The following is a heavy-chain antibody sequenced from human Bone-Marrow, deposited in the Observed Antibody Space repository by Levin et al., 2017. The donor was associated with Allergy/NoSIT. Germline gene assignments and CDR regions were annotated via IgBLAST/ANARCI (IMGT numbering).Heavy chain of an antibody. CDR1: GGSISSYY. CDR2: IYYSGST. Sequence: ASETLSLTCTVSGGSISSYYWSWIRQPPGKGLEWIGYIYYSGSTNYNPSLKSRVTISVDTSKNQFSLKLSSVTAADTAVYYCARGYPTGRKYFDYWGQGTLVTVSS. V-gene: IGHV4-59*01. D-gene: IGHD1-1*01. CDR3: ARGYPTGRKYFDY. J-gene: IGHJ4*02.